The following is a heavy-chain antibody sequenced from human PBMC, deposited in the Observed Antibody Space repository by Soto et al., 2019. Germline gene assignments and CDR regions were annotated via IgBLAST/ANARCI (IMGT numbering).Heavy chain of an antibody. CDR3: ARGWKGGMDV. V-gene: IGHV3-74*01. Sequence: EVQLVESGGGSVQPGGSLRLSCVASGFTFSSYWMHWVRQAPGKGLVWVSRVNSDGSSTNYADSVKGRFTISRDNAKSTLYLQMNSLGAEDTAVYYCARGWKGGMDVWGQGTTVTVSS. CDR2: VNSDGSST. J-gene: IGHJ6*02. CDR1: GFTFSSYW. D-gene: IGHD1-1*01.